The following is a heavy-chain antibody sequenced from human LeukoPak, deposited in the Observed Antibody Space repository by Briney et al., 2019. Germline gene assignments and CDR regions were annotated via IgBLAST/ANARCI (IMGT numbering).Heavy chain of an antibody. Sequence: PSETLSLTCAVYGGSFSGYYWSWIRQPPGKGLEWIGSIYHSGSTYYSPSLKSRVTISVDTSKNQFSLKLSSVTAADTAVYYCARGYSSSWYLNWFDPWGQGTLVTVSS. J-gene: IGHJ5*02. CDR1: GGSFSGYY. V-gene: IGHV4-34*01. D-gene: IGHD6-13*01. CDR2: IYHSGST. CDR3: ARGYSSSWYLNWFDP.